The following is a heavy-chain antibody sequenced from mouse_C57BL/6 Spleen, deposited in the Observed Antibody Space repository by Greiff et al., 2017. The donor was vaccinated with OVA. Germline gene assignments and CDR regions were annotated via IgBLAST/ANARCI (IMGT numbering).Heavy chain of an antibody. J-gene: IGHJ2*01. Sequence: QVQLQQSGPELVKPGASVKISCKASGYAFSSSWMNWVKQRPGKGLEWIGRIYPGDGDTNYNGKFKGKATLTADKSSSTAYMQLSSLASADSAVYICARSGDFDYWGQGTTLTVSS. D-gene: IGHD3-2*02. V-gene: IGHV1-82*01. CDR1: GYAFSSSW. CDR3: ARSGDFDY. CDR2: IYPGDGDT.